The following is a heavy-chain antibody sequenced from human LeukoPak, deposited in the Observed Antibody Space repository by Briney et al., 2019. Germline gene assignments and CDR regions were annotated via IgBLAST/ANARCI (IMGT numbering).Heavy chain of an antibody. Sequence: GGSLRLSCAASGFTFSSYEMNWVRQAPGKGLEWVSHISSSGSTIYNADSVKGRFTISRDNAKNSLYLKMNSLRAEDTAVYYCARSHDSSGYSYYYYYMDVWGKGTTVTVSS. V-gene: IGHV3-48*03. CDR3: ARSHDSSGYSYYYYYMDV. D-gene: IGHD3-22*01. J-gene: IGHJ6*03. CDR1: GFTFSSYE. CDR2: ISSSGSTI.